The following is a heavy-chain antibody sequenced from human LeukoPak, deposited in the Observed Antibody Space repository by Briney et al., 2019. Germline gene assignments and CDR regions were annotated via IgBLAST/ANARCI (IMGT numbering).Heavy chain of an antibody. V-gene: IGHV3-74*01. Sequence: GGSLRLSCAASEFTLSGYWMHWVRQAPGKGLMWVSRMNGEGTTIDYADSVKGRFTVSRDYAKNTLFLQMNNLRTEDTALYFCATARNFRFEYWGQGSLVIVSA. D-gene: IGHD1-7*01. CDR2: MNGEGTTI. CDR1: EFTLSGYW. J-gene: IGHJ4*02. CDR3: ATARNFRFEY.